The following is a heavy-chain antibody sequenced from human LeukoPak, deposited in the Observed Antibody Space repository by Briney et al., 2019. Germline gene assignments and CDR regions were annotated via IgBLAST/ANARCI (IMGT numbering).Heavy chain of an antibody. CDR1: GGSFSGYY. Sequence: SETLSLTCAVYGGSFSGYYWSWIRQPPGKGLEWIGYIYYSGSTNYNPSLKSRVTISVDTSKNQFSLKLSSVTAADTAVYYCARLGGGRTVTFDYWGQGTLVTVSS. CDR3: ARLGGGRTVTFDY. J-gene: IGHJ4*02. CDR2: IYYSGST. D-gene: IGHD4-17*01. V-gene: IGHV4-59*01.